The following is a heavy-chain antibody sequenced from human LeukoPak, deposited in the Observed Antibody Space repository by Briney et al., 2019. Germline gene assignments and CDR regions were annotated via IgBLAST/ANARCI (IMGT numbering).Heavy chain of an antibody. V-gene: IGHV1-18*04. D-gene: IGHD6-13*01. CDR1: GYTFTSYG. CDR2: ISAYNGNT. Sequence: ASVKVSCKASGYTFTSYGISWVRQASGQGLEWMGWISAYNGNTNYAQKLQGRVTMTTDTSTSTAYMELRSLRSDDTAVYYCARGDPIAAAGEEVDYWGQGTLVTVSS. J-gene: IGHJ4*02. CDR3: ARGDPIAAAGEEVDY.